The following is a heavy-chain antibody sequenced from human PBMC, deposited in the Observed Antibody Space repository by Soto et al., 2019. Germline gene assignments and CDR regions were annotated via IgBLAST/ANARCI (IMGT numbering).Heavy chain of an antibody. J-gene: IGHJ4*02. CDR2: LYYGGST. CDR3: ARGYDSSGWRTNGFDY. Sequence: PSETLSLTCTVSGGSISTFYWSWIRQPPGKGLEWIGFLYYGGSTSYNPSLKSRVTISVDTSKNQFSLKLNSVTAADTAVYYCARGYDSSGWRTNGFDYWGQGTLVTVSS. CDR1: GGSISTFY. V-gene: IGHV4-59*01. D-gene: IGHD3-22*01.